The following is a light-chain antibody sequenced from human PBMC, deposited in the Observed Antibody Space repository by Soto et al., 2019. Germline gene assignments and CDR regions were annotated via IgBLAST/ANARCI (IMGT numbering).Light chain of an antibody. CDR1: SSDVGVYNY. CDR2: DVT. CDR3: SSYTAPNTGVL. Sequence: QSALTQPASVSGSPGQSITISCTGTSSDVGVYNYVSWYQQHPGKAPRLIIYDVTNRPSGVSNRFSGSKSVNTASLTISGLQAEDEADYYCSSYTAPNTGVLFGGGTKLTVL. J-gene: IGLJ2*01. V-gene: IGLV2-14*03.